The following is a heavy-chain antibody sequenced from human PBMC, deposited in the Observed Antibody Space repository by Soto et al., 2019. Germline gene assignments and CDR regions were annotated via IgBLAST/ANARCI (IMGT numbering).Heavy chain of an antibody. Sequence: EVQLLESGGGLVQPGGSLRLSCAASGFTFSSYAMSWVRQAPGKGLEWVSAISGSGGSTYYADSVKGRFTISRDNSKNTLYLQMNSLRAEDTAVYYCAKDNLWPRFEDHARAFDIWGQGTMVTVSS. V-gene: IGHV3-23*01. J-gene: IGHJ3*02. CDR3: AKDNLWPRFEDHARAFDI. D-gene: IGHD3-9*01. CDR2: ISGSGGST. CDR1: GFTFSSYA.